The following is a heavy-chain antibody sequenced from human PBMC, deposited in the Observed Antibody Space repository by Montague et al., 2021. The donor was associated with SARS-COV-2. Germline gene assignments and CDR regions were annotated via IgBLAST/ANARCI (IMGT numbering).Heavy chain of an antibody. J-gene: IGHJ4*02. Sequence: SQSLSCAASGFSFSTFWMTWVRQAPGKGLEWVASIKPDGSDKYYVESVKGRFTISRDNARNSLYLQLNNLRAEDTAVYYCARDPNWGAHWGQGNLVTVSS. D-gene: IGHD7-27*01. CDR1: GFSFSTFW. V-gene: IGHV3-7*05. CDR2: IKPDGSDK. CDR3: ARDPNWGAH.